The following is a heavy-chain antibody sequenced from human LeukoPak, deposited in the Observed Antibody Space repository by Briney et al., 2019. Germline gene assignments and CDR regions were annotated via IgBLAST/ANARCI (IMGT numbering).Heavy chain of an antibody. Sequence: PSQTLSLTCTVSGGSISSGSYYWSWIRQPAGKGLEWIGRIYTSESTNYNPSLKSRVTISVDTSKNQFSLKLSSVTAADTAVYYCARQGYYYDSSGYYRHQPRYFDYWGQGTLVTVSS. CDR1: GGSISSGSYY. J-gene: IGHJ4*02. V-gene: IGHV4-61*02. CDR2: IYTSEST. CDR3: ARQGYYYDSSGYYRHQPRYFDY. D-gene: IGHD3-22*01.